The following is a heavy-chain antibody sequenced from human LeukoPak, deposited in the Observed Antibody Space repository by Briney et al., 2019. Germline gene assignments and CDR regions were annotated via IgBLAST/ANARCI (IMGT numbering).Heavy chain of an antibody. CDR1: GFTFSSYE. J-gene: IGHJ4*02. CDR3: ASGTLSGGYSSKLPDY. Sequence: PGGSLRLSCAASGFTFSSYEMNWVRQAAGKGLEWVSYISSSGSTIYYADPVKGRFTISRDNAKNSLYLQMNSLRAEDTAVYYCASGTLSGGYSSKLPDYWGQGTLVTVSS. CDR2: ISSSGSTI. V-gene: IGHV3-48*03. D-gene: IGHD5-18*01.